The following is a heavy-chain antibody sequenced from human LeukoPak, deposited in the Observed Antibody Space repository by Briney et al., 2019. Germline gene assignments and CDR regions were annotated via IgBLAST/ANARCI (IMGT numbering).Heavy chain of an antibody. CDR1: GGSISSSSYY. CDR3: ARARLGELSFDYYYYMDV. Sequence: PSETLSLTCTVSGGSISSSSYYWSWIRQPPGKGLEWIGYIYYSGSTNYNPSLKSRVTISVDTSKNQFSLKLSSVTAADTAVYYCARARLGELSFDYYYYMDVWGKGTTVTISS. V-gene: IGHV4-61*01. D-gene: IGHD3-16*02. CDR2: IYYSGST. J-gene: IGHJ6*03.